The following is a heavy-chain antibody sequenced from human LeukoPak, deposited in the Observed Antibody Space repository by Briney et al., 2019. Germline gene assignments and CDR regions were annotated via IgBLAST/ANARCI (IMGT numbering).Heavy chain of an antibody. CDR2: INHSGST. CDR3: ARGLPPSNCSGGSCYSSYGYFDY. D-gene: IGHD2-15*01. J-gene: IGHJ4*02. CDR1: GGSFSGYY. Sequence: SETLSLTCAVYGGSFSGYYWSRIRQPPGKGLEWIGEINHSGSTNYNPSLKSRVTISVDTSKNQFSLKLSSVTAADTAVYYCARGLPPSNCSGGSCYSSYGYFDYWGQGTLVTVSS. V-gene: IGHV4-34*01.